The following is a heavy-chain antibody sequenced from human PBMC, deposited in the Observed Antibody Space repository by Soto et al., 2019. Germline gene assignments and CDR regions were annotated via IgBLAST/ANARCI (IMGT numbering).Heavy chain of an antibody. CDR1: GFTFSSYA. V-gene: IGHV3-30-3*01. Sequence: QVQLVESGGGVVQPGRSLRLSCAASGFTFSSYAMHWVRQAPGKGLEWVAVISYDGSNKYYADSVKGRFTISRDNSKNAVYLQMNSPRAEDTAVYYCARDRSVAGIYYYGMDVWGQGTTVTVSS. J-gene: IGHJ6*02. CDR2: ISYDGSNK. D-gene: IGHD6-19*01. CDR3: ARDRSVAGIYYYGMDV.